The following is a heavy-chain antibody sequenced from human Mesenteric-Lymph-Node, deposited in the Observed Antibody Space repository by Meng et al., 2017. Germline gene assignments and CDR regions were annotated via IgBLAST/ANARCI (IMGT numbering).Heavy chain of an antibody. CDR2: IYPGDSDT. Sequence: GGSLRLSCKGSGYSFTSYWIGWVRQMPGKGLEWMGIIYPGDSDTRYSPSFQGQVTISADKSISTAYLQWSSLKASDTAMYYCARRGKVAVAGTFTYYYYYGMDVWGQGTTVTVSS. D-gene: IGHD6-19*01. CDR3: ARRGKVAVAGTFTYYYYYGMDV. V-gene: IGHV5-51*01. J-gene: IGHJ6*02. CDR1: GYSFTSYW.